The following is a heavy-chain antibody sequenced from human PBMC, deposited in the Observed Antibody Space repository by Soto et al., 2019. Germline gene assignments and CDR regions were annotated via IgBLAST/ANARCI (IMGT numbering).Heavy chain of an antibody. CDR2: IYYSGST. D-gene: IGHD6-13*01. Sequence: SETLSLTCTVSGDSISNYYWSWIRQSPGKGLEWIGYIYYSGSTNYNPSLKSRVTISVDTSKNQFSLKLSSVTAADTAVYYCASCTSWQGRWFDPWGQGTLVTVSS. V-gene: IGHV4-59*08. CDR1: GDSISNYY. J-gene: IGHJ5*02. CDR3: ASCTSWQGRWFDP.